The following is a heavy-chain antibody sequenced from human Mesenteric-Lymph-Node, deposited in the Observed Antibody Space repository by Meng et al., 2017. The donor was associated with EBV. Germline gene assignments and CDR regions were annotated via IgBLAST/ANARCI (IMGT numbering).Heavy chain of an antibody. CDR2: IYYSGYT. Sequence: QLQRQEPGPGLDRSSETLSLAGGVSGGSISMRSSSSYYWGWIRQPPGKGLEWIGSIYYSGYTFYSPSLKSRITISVDTSKNQFSLRLSSVTAADTAVYYCARHNYDVLTDYYAFDPWGQGTLVTVSS. CDR3: ARHNYDVLTDYYAFDP. D-gene: IGHD3-9*01. CDR1: GGSISMRSSSSYY. V-gene: IGHV4-39*01. J-gene: IGHJ5*02.